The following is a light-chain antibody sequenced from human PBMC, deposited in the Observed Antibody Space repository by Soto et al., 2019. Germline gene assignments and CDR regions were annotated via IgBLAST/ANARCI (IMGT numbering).Light chain of an antibody. CDR1: QSVISSY. Sequence: IVLTQSPGTLSLSPGERATLSCRASQSVISSYVAWYQQKPGQAPRLLIYGASSRATGIPDRFSGSGSGTDVTLTISRLEPEEGAVYSCQQYGSSQLTVGGGPKVEIK. J-gene: IGKJ4*01. CDR3: QQYGSSQLT. V-gene: IGKV3-20*01. CDR2: GAS.